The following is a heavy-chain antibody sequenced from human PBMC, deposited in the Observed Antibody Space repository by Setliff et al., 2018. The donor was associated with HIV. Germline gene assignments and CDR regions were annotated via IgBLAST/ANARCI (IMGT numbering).Heavy chain of an antibody. CDR3: ARGGSITLINYFDS. J-gene: IGHJ4*02. V-gene: IGHV1-69*13. Sequence: SVKVSCKASGGTFSTYAIHWVRQAPGQGLEWMGGVIPFFGTALNAPKFQGRVTITANESTSTAYLELSSLRSEDTGVYYCARGGSITLINYFDSWGQGTLVTVSS. CDR1: GGTFSTYA. D-gene: IGHD3-3*01. CDR2: VIPFFGTA.